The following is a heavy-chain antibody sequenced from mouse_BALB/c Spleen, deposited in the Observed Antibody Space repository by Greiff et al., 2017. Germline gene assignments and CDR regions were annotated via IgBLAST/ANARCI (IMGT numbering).Heavy chain of an antibody. J-gene: IGHJ4*01. V-gene: IGHV1S81*02. CDR3: ARWRYAYAMDY. Sequence: QVHVKQPGAELVKPGASVKLSCKASGYTFTSYWMHWVKQRPGQGLEWIGEINPSNGRTNYNEKFKSKATLTVDKSSSTAYMQLSSLTSEDSAVYYCARWRYAYAMDYWGQGTSVTVSS. D-gene: IGHD2-14*01. CDR2: INPSNGRT. CDR1: GYTFTSYW.